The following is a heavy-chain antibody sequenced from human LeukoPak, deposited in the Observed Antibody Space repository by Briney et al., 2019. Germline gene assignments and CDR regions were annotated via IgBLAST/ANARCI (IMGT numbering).Heavy chain of an antibody. CDR1: GFTFSSYS. CDR2: ISSSSSTI. D-gene: IGHD3-10*01. CDR3: ARDQVLLWFGAPYYYGMDV. Sequence: GGSLRLSCAASGFTFSSYSMNRVRQAPGKGLEWVSYISSSSSTIYYADSVKGRFTISRDNAKNSLYLQMNSLRAEDTAVYYCARDQVLLWFGAPYYYGMDVWGQGTTVTVSS. V-gene: IGHV3-48*04. J-gene: IGHJ6*02.